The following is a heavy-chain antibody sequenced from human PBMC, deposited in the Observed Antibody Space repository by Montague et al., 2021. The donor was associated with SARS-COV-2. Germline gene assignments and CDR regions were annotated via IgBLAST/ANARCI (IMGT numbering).Heavy chain of an antibody. CDR1: GDSIRSSGHY. CDR2: VYYSGST. V-gene: IGHV4-39*01. J-gene: IGHJ4*02. CDR3: ARRALGTCSCASCYSGFDY. D-gene: IGHD2-15*01. Sequence: SETLSLTCSVSGDSIRSSGHYWGWIRQPPGKGLEWIGTVYYSGSTNYNPSLKSRVIMPVDTSKNQFSLELRSVTAADTAVYYCARRALGTCSCASCYSGFDYWGQGTLVTVSS.